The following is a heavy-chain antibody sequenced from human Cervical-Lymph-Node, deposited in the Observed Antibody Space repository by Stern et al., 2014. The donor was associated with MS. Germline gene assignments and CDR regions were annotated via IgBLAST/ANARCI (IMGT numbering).Heavy chain of an antibody. Sequence: DQLVQSGAEVKKPGASVKVSCKTSGYTFTDHHLHWVRQAPGQGLEWMGWINPSSGDTNYAQKFQGRVAVTRDTSISTAYMELYSLKSDDTAVYYCARGTLADPWGQGTLVTVSS. CDR3: ARGTLADP. CDR1: GYTFTDHH. CDR2: INPSSGDT. J-gene: IGHJ5*02. D-gene: IGHD3-10*01. V-gene: IGHV1-2*02.